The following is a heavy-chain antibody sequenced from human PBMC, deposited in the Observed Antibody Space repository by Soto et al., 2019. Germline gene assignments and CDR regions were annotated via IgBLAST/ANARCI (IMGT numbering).Heavy chain of an antibody. CDR1: GYSFTSYW. CDR2: IYPGDSDT. J-gene: IGHJ6*02. CDR3: ARHASVSVVVPAAIHEDGMDV. Sequence: PGESLKISCKGSGYSFTSYWIGWVRQMPGKGLEWMGIIYPGDSDTRYSPSFQGQVTISADKSISTAYLQWSSLKASDTAMYYCARHASVSVVVPAAIHEDGMDVWGQGTTVTVSS. V-gene: IGHV5-51*01. D-gene: IGHD2-2*01.